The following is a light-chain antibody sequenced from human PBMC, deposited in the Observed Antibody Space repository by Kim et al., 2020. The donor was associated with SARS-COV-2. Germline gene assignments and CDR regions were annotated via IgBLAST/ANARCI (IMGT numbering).Light chain of an antibody. V-gene: IGLV10-54*04. Sequence: QAGLTQPPSVSKGLRQTATLTCTGNSNNVRNQGAAWLQQHQGHPPKLLSYANHNRPSGISERFSASRSGNTASLTITGLQPEDEADYYCSTWDSSLSAWVFGGGTQLTVL. CDR2: ANH. CDR3: STWDSSLSAWV. CDR1: SNNVRNQG. J-gene: IGLJ3*02.